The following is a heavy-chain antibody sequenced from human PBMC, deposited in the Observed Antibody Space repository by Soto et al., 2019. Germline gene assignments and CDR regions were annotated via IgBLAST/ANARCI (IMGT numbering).Heavy chain of an antibody. J-gene: IGHJ6*02. CDR1: GGAFTNYS. CDR2: SMPLHNTS. D-gene: IGHD1-20*01. CDR3: GRWSKWKPLYYHGMDV. V-gene: IGHV1-69*08. Sequence: SVKVSCKVSGGAFTNYSLNWVRHAPGQGLEWLGGSMPLHNTSNYSLKVVGGSSVTASISTSTVYMFLSGLTSDDTDTHYCGRWSKWKPLYYHGMDVWGQGTKGTVSS.